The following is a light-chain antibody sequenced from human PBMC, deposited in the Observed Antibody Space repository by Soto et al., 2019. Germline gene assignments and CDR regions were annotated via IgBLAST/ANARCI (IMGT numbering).Light chain of an antibody. J-gene: IGKJ1*01. Sequence: EIVLTQSPGTLSLSPGERATLSCRASQSVSSNYITWYQQKPGQAPRRLIFGASSRATGIPDRFSGSGSGTDFTLTISSLQSEDFAVYYCQQYNNWPRTFGQGSKVDI. CDR2: GAS. CDR1: QSVSSNY. V-gene: IGKV3-20*01. CDR3: QQYNNWPRT.